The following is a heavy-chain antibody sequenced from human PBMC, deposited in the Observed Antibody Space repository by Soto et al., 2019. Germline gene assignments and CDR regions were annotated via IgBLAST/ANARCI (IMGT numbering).Heavy chain of an antibody. D-gene: IGHD4-4*01. V-gene: IGHV3-74*01. CDR2: INNDGGAT. J-gene: IGHJ5*02. CDR3: GTVFDL. Sequence: EEQVVESGGGLVQPGGSLRLSCAASGFIFTGHWMHWVRQGPGKGLDWVSGINNDGGATFYADSVKGRFTISRDNSNNMVYLQRNSLGAEDSAVYYCGTVFDLWGHGTQVTGSS. CDR1: GFIFTGHW.